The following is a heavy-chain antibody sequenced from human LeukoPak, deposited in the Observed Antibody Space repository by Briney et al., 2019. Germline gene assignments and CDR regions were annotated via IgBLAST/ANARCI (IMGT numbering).Heavy chain of an antibody. CDR3: ARETPVAGTDY. J-gene: IGHJ4*02. Sequence: SETLSLTCTVSGGSISSYYWGWIRQPPGRGLEWIGYIYYSGSTNYNPTLKSRVTISVDTSKNQFSLKLSSVTAADTAVYYCARETPVAGTDYWGQGTLVTVSS. V-gene: IGHV4-59*01. CDR2: IYYSGST. D-gene: IGHD6-19*01. CDR1: GGSISSYY.